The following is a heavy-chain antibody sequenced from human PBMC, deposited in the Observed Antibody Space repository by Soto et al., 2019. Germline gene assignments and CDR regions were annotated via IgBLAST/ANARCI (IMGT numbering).Heavy chain of an antibody. V-gene: IGHV4-4*07. CDR1: GGSISSYY. D-gene: IGHD6-19*01. Sequence: SETLSLTYTVSGGSISSYYWSWIRQPAGKGLEWIGRIYTSGSTNYNPSLKSRVTMSVDTSKNQFSLKLSSVTAADTAVYYCARDQISGWYQAPYYYSGMDVWGQGTRVTVSS. J-gene: IGHJ6*02. CDR3: ARDQISGWYQAPYYYSGMDV. CDR2: IYTSGST.